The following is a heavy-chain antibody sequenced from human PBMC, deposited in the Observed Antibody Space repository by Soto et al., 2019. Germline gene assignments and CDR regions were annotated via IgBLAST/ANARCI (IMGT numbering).Heavy chain of an antibody. CDR3: VSDWGYGHASVPYS. Sequence: QAQLVESGGGVVQPGRSLRLSCAASGFTVSSDGMHWVRQAPGTGLVRVAVVSYDGGLQHYADSVKGRFTISRDNSKNMVLLQMNSLRAEDTAVYYCVSDWGYGHASVPYSWGQGTLVSVSS. J-gene: IGHJ4*02. CDR1: GFTVSSDG. CDR2: VSYDGGLQ. V-gene: IGHV3-30*03. D-gene: IGHD5-18*01.